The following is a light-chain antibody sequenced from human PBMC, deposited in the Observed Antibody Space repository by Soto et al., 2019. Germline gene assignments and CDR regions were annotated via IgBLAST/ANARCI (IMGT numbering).Light chain of an antibody. CDR1: SSDVDNYNN. CDR3: CSYAGTYTRV. Sequence: GSQGQSVTISCTRTSSDVDNYNNVSWYQQHPGKAPKLLIYEVNKRPSGVPYRFSGSKSGNTASLTISGLQAGDEADYYCCSYAGTYTRVFGTGTKVTVL. V-gene: IGLV2-11*03. CDR2: EVN. J-gene: IGLJ1*01.